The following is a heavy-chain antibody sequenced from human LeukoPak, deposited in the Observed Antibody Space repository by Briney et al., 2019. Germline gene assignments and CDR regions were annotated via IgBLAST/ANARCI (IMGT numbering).Heavy chain of an antibody. J-gene: IGHJ3*02. Sequence: SETLSLTCTVSGASISSYYWSWIRQPPGKGLEWIGHIYYSGSTNYNPSLKSRVTISLDTSKNKFSLKMSSVTAADTAVYYCARRTLTGSSWNDAFDIWGQGTMVTASS. CDR1: GASISSYY. CDR3: ARRTLTGSSWNDAFDI. V-gene: IGHV4-59*01. D-gene: IGHD1-26*01. CDR2: IYYSGST.